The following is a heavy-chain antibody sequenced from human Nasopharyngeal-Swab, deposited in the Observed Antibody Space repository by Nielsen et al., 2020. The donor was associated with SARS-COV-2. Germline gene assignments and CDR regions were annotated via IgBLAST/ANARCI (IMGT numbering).Heavy chain of an antibody. J-gene: IGHJ4*02. CDR1: GYTFTIYG. Sequence: ASVKVSCKASGYTFTIYGITWVRQAPGQGLEWMGWISAYNGNTNYAQKLQGRVTMTTGTSTSTAYMELRSLRSDDTAVYYCATRAVAGFFDYWGQGTLVTVSS. V-gene: IGHV1-18*01. D-gene: IGHD6-19*01. CDR2: ISAYNGNT. CDR3: ATRAVAGFFDY.